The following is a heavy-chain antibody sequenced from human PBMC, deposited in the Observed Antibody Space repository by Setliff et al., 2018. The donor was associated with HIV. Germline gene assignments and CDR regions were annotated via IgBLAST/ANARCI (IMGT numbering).Heavy chain of an antibody. CDR3: AKLGGAKDY. D-gene: IGHD3-16*01. Sequence: SLRLSCAASGFTFDDYAMHWVRQAPGKGLEWVSGISWNSGSIGYADSVKGRFTISRDNAKTSLYLQMNSLRAEDMALYYCAKLGGAKDYWGQGTLVTVSS. CDR2: ISWNSGSI. CDR1: GFTFDDYA. J-gene: IGHJ4*02. V-gene: IGHV3-9*03.